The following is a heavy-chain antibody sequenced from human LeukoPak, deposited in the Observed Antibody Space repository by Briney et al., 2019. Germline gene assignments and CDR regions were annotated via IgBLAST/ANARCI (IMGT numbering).Heavy chain of an antibody. CDR3: ARDRTMVRGLANYFYGMDV. J-gene: IGHJ6*02. Sequence: GGSLRLSCAASGFSFNSDELNWVRQAPGKGLEWLSYISTSGRTTYYADSVKGRFTISRDNAKNSLYLQMSSLRAEDTAVYYCARDRTMVRGLANYFYGMDVWGQGTTVIVSS. V-gene: IGHV3-48*03. CDR2: ISTSGRTT. D-gene: IGHD3-10*01. CDR1: GFSFNSDE.